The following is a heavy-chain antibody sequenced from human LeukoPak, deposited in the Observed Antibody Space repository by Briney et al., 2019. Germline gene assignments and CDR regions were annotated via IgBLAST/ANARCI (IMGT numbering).Heavy chain of an antibody. CDR3: AREYYGDYYFDC. CDR2: ISTSSYI. CDR1: GITFSSYS. Sequence: GGSLRLSCAPSGITFSSYSMNGVRQAPGKGLEWVSSISTSSYIYYADSVKGRFTISRDNAKNSLYLQMNSLRAEDTAVYYCAREYYGDYYFDCRGQGTLVTVSS. V-gene: IGHV3-21*01. J-gene: IGHJ4*02. D-gene: IGHD4-17*01.